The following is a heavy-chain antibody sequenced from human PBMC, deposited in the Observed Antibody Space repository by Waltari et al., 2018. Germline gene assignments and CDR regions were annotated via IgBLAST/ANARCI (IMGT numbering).Heavy chain of an antibody. D-gene: IGHD3-3*01. CDR3: ARSEFTIFGVGMDV. CDR1: GYTFTSYD. CDR2: MNPNSGNT. Sequence: QVQLVQSGAEVKKPGASVKVSCKASGYTFTSYDINWVRQATGQGLEWMGWMNPNSGNTGDAQKFQGRVTMTRNTSINTAYMELSSLRSEDTAVYYCARSEFTIFGVGMDVWGQGTTVTVSS. V-gene: IGHV1-8*01. J-gene: IGHJ6*02.